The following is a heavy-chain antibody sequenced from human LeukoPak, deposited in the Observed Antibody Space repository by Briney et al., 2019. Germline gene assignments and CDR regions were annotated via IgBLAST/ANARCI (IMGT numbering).Heavy chain of an antibody. CDR1: GGSISSGSYY. CDR3: AREAVAGDNWFDP. D-gene: IGHD6-19*01. CDR2: IYTSGST. V-gene: IGHV4-61*02. Sequence: SETLSLTCTVSGGSISSGSYYWSWIRQPAGKGLEWIGRIYTSGSTNYNPSLKSRVTISVDTSKNQFSLKLSSVTAADTAVYYCAREAVAGDNWFDPWGQGTLVTVSS. J-gene: IGHJ5*02.